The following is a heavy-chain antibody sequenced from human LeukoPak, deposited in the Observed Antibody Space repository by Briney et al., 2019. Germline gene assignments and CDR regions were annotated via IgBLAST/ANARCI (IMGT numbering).Heavy chain of an antibody. J-gene: IGHJ5*02. V-gene: IGHV1-18*01. CDR2: ISAYNGNT. D-gene: IGHD1-14*01. CDR1: GYTFTSYG. Sequence: ASVKVSCKASGYTFTSYGISWVRQAPGQGLEWMGWISAYNGNTNYAQKLQGRVTMTTDTSTSTAYMELRSLRSDDTAVYYCARVHRGRNRNWFDPWGQGTLVTVSS. CDR3: ARVHRGRNRNWFDP.